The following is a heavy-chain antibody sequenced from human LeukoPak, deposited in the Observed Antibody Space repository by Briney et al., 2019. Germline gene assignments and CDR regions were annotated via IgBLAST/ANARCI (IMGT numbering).Heavy chain of an antibody. V-gene: IGHV3-23*01. J-gene: IGHJ4*02. Sequence: GGSLRLSCAASGFTFTTYAMNWVRQAPGKGLEWVSAILANGNTYYADSVKGRFTISRDNAKNSLYLQMNSLRAEDTALYYCARSYDFWSGYYQYYFDYWGQGTLVTVSS. CDR1: GFTFTTYA. D-gene: IGHD3-3*01. CDR2: ILANGNT. CDR3: ARSYDFWSGYYQYYFDY.